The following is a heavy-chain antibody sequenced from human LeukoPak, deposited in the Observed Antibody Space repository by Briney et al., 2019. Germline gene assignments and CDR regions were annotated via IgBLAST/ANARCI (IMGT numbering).Heavy chain of an antibody. D-gene: IGHD5/OR15-5a*01. CDR3: ARASTTAYNWFDP. CDR2: IYSGGST. J-gene: IGHJ5*02. Sequence: GGSLRLSCAASGFTVSSNYMSWVRQAPGKGLEWVSVIYSGGSTYYADSVKGRFTISRDNSKNTLYLQMNSLRAEDTAVYYCARASTTAYNWFDPWGQGTLVTVPS. V-gene: IGHV3-66*01. CDR1: GFTVSSNY.